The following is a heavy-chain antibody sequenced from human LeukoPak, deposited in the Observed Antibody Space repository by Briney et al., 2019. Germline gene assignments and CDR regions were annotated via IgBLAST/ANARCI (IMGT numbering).Heavy chain of an antibody. CDR3: ARRPGIAADGRVYYGMDV. V-gene: IGHV3-33*01. CDR1: GFTFSSYG. Sequence: GRSLRLSCAASGFTFSSYGMHWVRQAPGKGLEWVAVIWYDGSNKYYADSVKGRFTISRDNSKNTLYLQMNSLRAEDRAVYYCARRPGIAADGRVYYGMDVWGQGTTVTVSS. CDR2: IWYDGSNK. J-gene: IGHJ6*02. D-gene: IGHD6-13*01.